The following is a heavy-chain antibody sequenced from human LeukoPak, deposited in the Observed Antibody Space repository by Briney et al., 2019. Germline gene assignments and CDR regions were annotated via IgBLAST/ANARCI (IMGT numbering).Heavy chain of an antibody. J-gene: IGHJ4*02. CDR1: GGTFSRYA. CDR2: IIPIFGTA. CDR3: ATDASIYDSRGYYYLW. D-gene: IGHD3-22*01. V-gene: IGHV1-69*13. Sequence: ASVKVSCKASGGTFSRYAISWVRRAPGQGLEWMGGIIPIFGTANYAQKFQGRVTITADESSTTAYMELSGLRSEDTAVYYCATDASIYDSRGYYYLWWGQGTLVTVSS.